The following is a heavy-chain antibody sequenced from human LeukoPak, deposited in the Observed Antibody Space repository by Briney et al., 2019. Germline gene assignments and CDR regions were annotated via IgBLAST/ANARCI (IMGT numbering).Heavy chain of an antibody. J-gene: IGHJ6*03. Sequence: SETLSLTCAVYGGSFSGYYWSWLRQPPGKGLEWIGEINHSGSTNYNPSLKSRVTISVDTSKNQFSLKLSSVTAADTAAYYCARVLRYCSGGNCYSGGLGYMDVWGKGTTVTISS. CDR3: ARVLRYCSGGNCYSGGLGYMDV. V-gene: IGHV4-34*01. CDR2: INHSGST. CDR1: GGSFSGYY. D-gene: IGHD2-15*01.